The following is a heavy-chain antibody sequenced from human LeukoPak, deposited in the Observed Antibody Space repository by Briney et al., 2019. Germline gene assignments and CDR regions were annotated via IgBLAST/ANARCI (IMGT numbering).Heavy chain of an antibody. D-gene: IGHD2-8*02. CDR2: IYYSGST. CDR1: GGSISSYY. J-gene: IGHJ4*02. V-gene: IGHV4-59*12. Sequence: SETLSLTCTVSGGSISSYYWSWIRQPPGKGLEWIGYIYYSGSTNYNPSLKSRVTISVDTSKDQFSLKLTSVTAADTGVYYCARTRGWWFVDYWGQGTLVTV. CDR3: ARTRGWWFVDY.